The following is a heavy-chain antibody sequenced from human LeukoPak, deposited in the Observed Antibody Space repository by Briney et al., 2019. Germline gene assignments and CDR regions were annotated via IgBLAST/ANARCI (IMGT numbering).Heavy chain of an antibody. CDR3: ARQVFRFWRGYGPDYYYYMDV. CDR1: GGSISSSSYY. Sequence: SETLSLTCTVSGGSISSSSYYWGWIRQPPGKGLEWIGSIYYSGSTYYNPSLKSRVTISVDTSKNQFSLKLSSVTAADTAVYYCARQVFRFWRGYGPDYYYYMDVWGKGTTVTVSS. CDR2: IYYSGST. V-gene: IGHV4-39*01. D-gene: IGHD3-3*01. J-gene: IGHJ6*03.